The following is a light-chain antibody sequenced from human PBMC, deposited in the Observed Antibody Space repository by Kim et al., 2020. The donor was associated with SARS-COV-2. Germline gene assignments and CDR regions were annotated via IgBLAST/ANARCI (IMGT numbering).Light chain of an antibody. V-gene: IGKV3-11*01. CDR2: GAS. CDR3: QQRSNWPYT. J-gene: IGKJ2*01. CDR1: QSVSSY. Sequence: EIVLTQSPATLSLSPGERATLSCRASQSVSSYLAWYQQKPGQAPRLLIYGASNRATGIPARFSGSGSGTEFTLTISSLEPEDFAVYYCQQRSNWPYTFGQGTKLEI.